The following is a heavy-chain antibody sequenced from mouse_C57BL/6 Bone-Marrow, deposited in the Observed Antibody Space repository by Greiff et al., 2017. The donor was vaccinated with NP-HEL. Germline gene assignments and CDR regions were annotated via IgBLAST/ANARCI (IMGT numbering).Heavy chain of an antibody. CDR1: GVDFSRYW. Sequence: GVDFSRYWMSWVRRAPGKGLEWIGEINPDSSTINYAPSLKDKFIISRDNAKNTLYLQMSKVRSEDTALYYCARPSYYWYFDVWGTGTTVTVSS. J-gene: IGHJ1*03. CDR2: INPDSSTI. V-gene: IGHV4-1*01. CDR3: ARPSYYWYFDV.